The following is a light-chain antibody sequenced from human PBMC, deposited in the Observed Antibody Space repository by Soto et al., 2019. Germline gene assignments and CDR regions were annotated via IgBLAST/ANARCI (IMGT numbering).Light chain of an antibody. Sequence: DIHMTESPSSLSASVGDRVTITCRXSQSISTFLNWYQQKPGKAPKPLIYAASTLQSGVPSGFSGSGSGTDFALTISSLQPEDFATYFCQQSYTTPQSWTFGQGTKVDIK. J-gene: IGKJ1*01. CDR3: QQSYTTPQSWT. CDR2: AAS. V-gene: IGKV1-39*01. CDR1: QSISTF.